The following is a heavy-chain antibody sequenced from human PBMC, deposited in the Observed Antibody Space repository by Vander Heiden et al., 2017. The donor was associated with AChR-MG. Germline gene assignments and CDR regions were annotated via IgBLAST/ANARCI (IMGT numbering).Heavy chain of an antibody. J-gene: IGHJ4*02. D-gene: IGHD3-22*01. CDR3: AREGWDSSGYYHPLDY. CDR1: GYTFTGYY. CDR2: INPNSGDK. Sequence: QVQLVQSGAEVKKPGASVKVSCKASGYTFTGYYMHWVRQAPGQGLEWMGWINPNSGDKNYAQPLQGRVTMTRDTSISTAYMELSRLRSDDTAVYYCAREGWDSSGYYHPLDYWGQGILVAVSS. V-gene: IGHV1-2*02.